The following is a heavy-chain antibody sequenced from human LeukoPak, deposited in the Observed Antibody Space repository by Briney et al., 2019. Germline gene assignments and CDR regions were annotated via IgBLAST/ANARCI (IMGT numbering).Heavy chain of an antibody. V-gene: IGHV3-30*19. D-gene: IGHD3-16*01. CDR2: ISFDGSNK. J-gene: IGHJ4*02. Sequence: GGSLRLSCAASGFIFSSYAMHWVRQAPGKGLEWVSLISFDGSNKYYADSVKGRFTISRDNSKNTLYLQMNSLRAEDTAVYYCANRGSSSSFDCWGQGTLVTVSS. CDR1: GFIFSSYA. CDR3: ANRGSSSSFDC.